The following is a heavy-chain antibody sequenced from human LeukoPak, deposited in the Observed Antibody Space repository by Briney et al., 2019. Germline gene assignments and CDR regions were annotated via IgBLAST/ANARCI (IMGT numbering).Heavy chain of an antibody. CDR1: GGSNSGSY. Sequence: PSETLSLTCTVSGGSNSGSYWTWIRQPPGKGLEWIGYISYSGSTSYNPSLKSRVTMSLDTSKNQFSLKLSSVTAADTAVYYCTRLFYYGSGSYLPDYWGQGTLVTVSS. CDR2: ISYSGST. CDR3: TRLFYYGSGSYLPDY. D-gene: IGHD3-10*01. V-gene: IGHV4-59*08. J-gene: IGHJ4*02.